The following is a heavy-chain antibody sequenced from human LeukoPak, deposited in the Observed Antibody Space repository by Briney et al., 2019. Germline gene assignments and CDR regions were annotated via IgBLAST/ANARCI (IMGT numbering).Heavy chain of an antibody. CDR1: GFTFSSYG. D-gene: IGHD4-17*01. CDR3: AKLNIRAQDYGDDPPDI. CDR2: ISYDGSNK. Sequence: GGSLRLSCAASGFTFSSYGMHWVRQAPGKGLEWVAVISYDGSNKYYADSVKGRFTISRDNSKNTLYLQMNSLRAEDTAVYYCAKLNIRAQDYGDDPPDIWGEGTMVTLSS. V-gene: IGHV3-30*18. J-gene: IGHJ3*02.